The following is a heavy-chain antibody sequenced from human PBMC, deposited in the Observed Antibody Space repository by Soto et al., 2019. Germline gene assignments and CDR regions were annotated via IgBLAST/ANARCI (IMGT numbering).Heavy chain of an antibody. D-gene: IGHD3-3*01. CDR3: ARHGTIFGVVIKGPERYFQH. CDR1: GGTFSSYA. V-gene: IGHV1-69*12. CDR2: IIPIFGIA. J-gene: IGHJ1*01. Sequence: QVQLVQSGAEVKKPGSSVKVSCKASGGTFSSYAISWVRQAPGQGLEWMGGIIPIFGIANYAQKFQGRVTITADESTSTAYMELSSLRSEDTAVYYCARHGTIFGVVIKGPERYFQHWGQGTLVTVSS.